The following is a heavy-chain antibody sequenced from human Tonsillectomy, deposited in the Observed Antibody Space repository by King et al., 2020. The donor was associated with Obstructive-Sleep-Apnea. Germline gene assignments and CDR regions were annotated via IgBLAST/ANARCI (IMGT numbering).Heavy chain of an antibody. CDR1: GFTFSDYY. J-gene: IGHJ4*02. CDR2: ISSSSSYT. V-gene: IGHV3-11*06. CDR3: ARQVGATLFDY. D-gene: IGHD1-26*01. Sequence: VQLVESGGGLVKPGGSLRLSCAASGFTFSDYYMSWIRPAPGQGLEWVSYISSSSSYTNYADSVKGRFTISTDTAKNSLYLQMNSLRAEDTAVYYCARQVGATLFDYWGQGTLVTVSS.